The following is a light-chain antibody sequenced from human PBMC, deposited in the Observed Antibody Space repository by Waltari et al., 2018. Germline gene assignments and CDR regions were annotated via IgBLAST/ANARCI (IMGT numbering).Light chain of an antibody. CDR3: QQYNSAPYS. CDR1: QGISSY. Sequence: TQSPSSLSASVGNPVTITCRASQGISSYLAWYQQKPGKAPKPLIYYASNLESGVPSRFSGSGSGTEFNLTISSLQPEDFATYYCQQYNSAPYSFGQGTKVEIK. J-gene: IGKJ2*03. V-gene: IGKV1-13*02. CDR2: YAS.